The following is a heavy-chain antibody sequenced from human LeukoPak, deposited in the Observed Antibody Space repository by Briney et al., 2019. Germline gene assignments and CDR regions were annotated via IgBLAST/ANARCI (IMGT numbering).Heavy chain of an antibody. Sequence: SETLSLTCAVYGGSFSGYFWSWIRQTPEKGLEWIGETDHSGTTNYNPSLKSRVIISPDTSKSQFSLKVNSVTAADTAVYYCARAYKASPLHNAIDSWGQGTLVTVSS. CDR2: TDHSGTT. CDR3: ARAYKASPLHNAIDS. V-gene: IGHV4-34*01. J-gene: IGHJ4*02. D-gene: IGHD1-14*01. CDR1: GGSFSGYF.